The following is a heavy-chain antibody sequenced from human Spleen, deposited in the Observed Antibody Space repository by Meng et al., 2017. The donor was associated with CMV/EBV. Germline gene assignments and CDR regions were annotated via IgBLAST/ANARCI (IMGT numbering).Heavy chain of an antibody. CDR1: GDSLTSSSYY. J-gene: IGHJ4*02. CDR2: IHYTGST. D-gene: IGHD1-14*01. Sequence: SETLSLTCTVSGDSLTSSSYYWGWIRQPPGKGLEWIGYIHYTGSTNYNPSLKSRVTISIDTSKNQFSLRLTSVTAADTAVYYCARDSGTGGSTNFDYWGQGTLVTVSS. V-gene: IGHV4-61*01. CDR3: ARDSGTGGSTNFDY.